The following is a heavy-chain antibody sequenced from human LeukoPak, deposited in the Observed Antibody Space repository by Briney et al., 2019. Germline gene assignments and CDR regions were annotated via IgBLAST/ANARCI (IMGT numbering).Heavy chain of an antibody. CDR2: IYHTGTT. V-gene: IGHV4-59*08. Sequence: PSETLSLTCTVSGGLINNYYWSWIRQPPGKGLEWIGYIYHTGTTNYNPSLESRVTMSVDTFQDQPPLKLTSVTATDAAVYYCARNYYDSRGYYLTYFDYWGQRTPVTVSS. J-gene: IGHJ4*02. CDR1: GGLINNYY. D-gene: IGHD3-22*01. CDR3: ARNYYDSRGYYLTYFDY.